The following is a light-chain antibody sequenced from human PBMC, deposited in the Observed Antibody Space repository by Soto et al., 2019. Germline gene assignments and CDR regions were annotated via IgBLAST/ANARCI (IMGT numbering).Light chain of an antibody. Sequence: DIQMTQSPSSLSATVGDRVTITCRASQGILDYVAWYQQKPGKAPKLLIYAASTLPSGVPSRFSGSGSVTDFALTISRLQPEDVATYYCQKYNTAPQTFGQGTKVEIK. CDR1: QGILDY. V-gene: IGKV1-27*01. J-gene: IGKJ1*01. CDR3: QKYNTAPQT. CDR2: AAS.